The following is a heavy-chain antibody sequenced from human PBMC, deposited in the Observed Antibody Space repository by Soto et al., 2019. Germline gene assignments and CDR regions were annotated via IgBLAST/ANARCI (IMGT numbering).Heavy chain of an antibody. J-gene: IGHJ4*02. Sequence: PGGSLRLSCAASGFTLRSYWMSWVRQAPGKGLEWVANIKQDGSEKYHVDSVKGRFTISRDNARKSLYLQMDGLRVEDTAVYFCAKDGPDDSSGYYSFDYWGQGALVTVSS. V-gene: IGHV3-7*03. CDR2: IKQDGSEK. CDR1: GFTLRSYW. D-gene: IGHD3-22*01. CDR3: AKDGPDDSSGYYSFDY.